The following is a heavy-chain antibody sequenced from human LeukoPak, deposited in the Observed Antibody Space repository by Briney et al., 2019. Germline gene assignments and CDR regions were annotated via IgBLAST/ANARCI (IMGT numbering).Heavy chain of an antibody. J-gene: IGHJ4*02. CDR2: AYYRSKWFN. CDR3: AKSTGITVATFDS. Sequence: SQTLSLTCAISGNSVSSNSAAWNWIRQSPSRGLEWLGRAYYRSKWFNDYAVAVKSRISINADTSTNQVSLHLNSVTPEDTALYYCAKSTGITVATFDSWGQGTLVTFSS. D-gene: IGHD6-19*01. V-gene: IGHV6-1*01. CDR1: GNSVSSNSAA.